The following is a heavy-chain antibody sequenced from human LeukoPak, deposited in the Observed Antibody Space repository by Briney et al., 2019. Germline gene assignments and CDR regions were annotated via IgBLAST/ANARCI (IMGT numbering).Heavy chain of an antibody. J-gene: IGHJ4*02. Sequence: SETLSLTCTVSGYSISSGYYWTWIRQSPGKGLEWIGESSHRGSTNYNPSLESRVTISVDTAKKQVFLKFNSVTAADTAVYYCARHDPYGSESFLRKHPPLKKNYFDYWGQGTLVTVSS. V-gene: IGHV4-38-2*02. CDR2: SSHRGST. D-gene: IGHD3-10*01. CDR3: ARHDPYGSESFLRKHPPLKKNYFDY. CDR1: GYSISSGYY.